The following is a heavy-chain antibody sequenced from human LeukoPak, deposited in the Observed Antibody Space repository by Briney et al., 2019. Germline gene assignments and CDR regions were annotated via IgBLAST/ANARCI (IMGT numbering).Heavy chain of an antibody. CDR1: GFSFSTYA. Sequence: GTSLRLSCAASGFSFSTYAMHWVRQAPGKGLEWVAVISYDGSNKYYADSVKGRFTISRDNSKNTLYLQMNSLRAEDTAVYYCAKEGYYDSSGYPPLQHWGQGTLVTVSS. J-gene: IGHJ1*01. D-gene: IGHD3-22*01. CDR2: ISYDGSNK. CDR3: AKEGYYDSSGYPPLQH. V-gene: IGHV3-30*18.